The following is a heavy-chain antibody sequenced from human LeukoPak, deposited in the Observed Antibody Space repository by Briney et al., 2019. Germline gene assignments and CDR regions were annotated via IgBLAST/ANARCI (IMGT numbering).Heavy chain of an antibody. CDR1: GYTFTGYY. CDR2: INPNSGGT. J-gene: IGHJ4*02. D-gene: IGHD4-17*01. Sequence: ASVKVSCKASGYTFTGYYMHWVRQAPGQGLEWMGWINPNSGGTNYAQKFQGRVTMTRDTSISTAYVERSRLRSDDTAVYYRARVITVTPDYWGQGTLVTVSS. CDR3: ARVITVTPDY. V-gene: IGHV1-2*02.